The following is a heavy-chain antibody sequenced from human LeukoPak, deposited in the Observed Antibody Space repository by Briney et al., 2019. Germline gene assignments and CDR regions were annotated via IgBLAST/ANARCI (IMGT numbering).Heavy chain of an antibody. D-gene: IGHD2-15*01. V-gene: IGHV3-23*01. CDR2: ISGSDAGT. J-gene: IGHJ4*02. Sequence: GGPLRLSCAASGFTFNNYAMSWVRQAPGKGLEWVSAISGSDAGTYYADSVKGRFTISRDNSKNTLYLQMNSLRAEDAAVYAKAPLGRCTGVICYYFDYWGQGTLVTVSS. CDR3: APLGRCTGVICYYFDY. CDR1: GFTFNNYA.